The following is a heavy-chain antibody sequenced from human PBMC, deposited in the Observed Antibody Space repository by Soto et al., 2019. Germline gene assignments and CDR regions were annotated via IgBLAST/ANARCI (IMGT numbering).Heavy chain of an antibody. Sequence: VQLVESGRGVVQPGRSLRLSCAASGFTFSDYAMHWVRQAPGKGLEWVAVVSHDGRNTHYADSVKGRFTISRDSSKNTVSLEMTSLRAEDTAVYYCSNGGRQWMVTSDSIYLGQGALVTVSS. CDR1: GFTFSDYA. V-gene: IGHV3-30*18. J-gene: IGHJ4*02. CDR2: VSHDGRNT. CDR3: SNGGRQWMVTSDSIY. D-gene: IGHD6-19*01.